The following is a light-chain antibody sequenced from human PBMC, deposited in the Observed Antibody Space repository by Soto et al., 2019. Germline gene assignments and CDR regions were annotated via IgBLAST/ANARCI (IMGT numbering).Light chain of an antibody. Sequence: EIEMTQSPATLSVSPGERATLSCRASQSVSNNLAWYQQKPGQAPRLLVYGASTRATGIPDRFSGSGSGTEFTLTISRLEPEDFAVYYCQQFSSYPLTFGGGTKVDIK. CDR1: QSVSNN. CDR3: QQFSSYPLT. CDR2: GAS. J-gene: IGKJ4*01. V-gene: IGKV3-15*01.